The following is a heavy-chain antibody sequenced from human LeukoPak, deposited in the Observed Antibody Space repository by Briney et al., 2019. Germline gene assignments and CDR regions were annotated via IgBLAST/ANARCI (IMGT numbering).Heavy chain of an antibody. CDR1: GFTFSDYY. V-gene: IGHV3-11*06. D-gene: IGHD3-9*01. CDR3: ARSDILTGSYYFDY. CDR2: ISSSSSYT. Sequence: PGGSLRLSCAASGFTFSDYYMSWIRQAPGKGLEWVSYISSSSSYTNYADSVKGRFTISRDNAKNSLYLQMNSLRAEDTAVYYCARSDILTGSYYFDYWGQGTLDRVSS. J-gene: IGHJ4*02.